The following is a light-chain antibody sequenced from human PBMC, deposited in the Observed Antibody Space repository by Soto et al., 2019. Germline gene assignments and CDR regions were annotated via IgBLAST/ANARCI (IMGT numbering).Light chain of an antibody. V-gene: IGKV3D-20*02. Sequence: EIVLTQSPGTLSLSPGERATLSCRASQTVRNNYLAWYQQKPGQAPRLLIYDASSRATGIPDRFSGGGSGTDFTLTISRLEPEDSAVYYCQLRSAFGQGTRL. CDR2: DAS. J-gene: IGKJ5*01. CDR1: QTVRNNY. CDR3: QLRSA.